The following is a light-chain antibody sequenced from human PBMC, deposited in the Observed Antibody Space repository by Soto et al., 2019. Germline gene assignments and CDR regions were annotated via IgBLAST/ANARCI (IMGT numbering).Light chain of an antibody. CDR1: QDIRNE. V-gene: IGKV1-6*02. Sequence: AIHLTQSPSSLSASVVCSVRIICRASQDIRNELGWYQQKPGTAPKFLIYAASSLHSGVPSRFSGSGSGTDFTLTISGLQPEDFATYYCQQERSYPRTFGQGTKVDIK. J-gene: IGKJ1*01. CDR3: QQERSYPRT. CDR2: AAS.